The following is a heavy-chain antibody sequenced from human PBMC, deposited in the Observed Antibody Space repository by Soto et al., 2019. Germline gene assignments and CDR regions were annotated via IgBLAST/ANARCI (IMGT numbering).Heavy chain of an antibody. CDR1: GGSISNYY. CDR2: IYYSGTT. J-gene: IGHJ4*02. Sequence: SETLSLTCTVSGGSISNYYWSWIRQPPGNGLEWIGFIYYSGTTNYNPSLKSRVTISVDRSKNQFSLKVKSVTAADTAVYYCARFSGSYNDRYFDCWGQGILVTVSS. V-gene: IGHV4-59*08. D-gene: IGHD1-26*01. CDR3: ARFSGSYNDRYFDC.